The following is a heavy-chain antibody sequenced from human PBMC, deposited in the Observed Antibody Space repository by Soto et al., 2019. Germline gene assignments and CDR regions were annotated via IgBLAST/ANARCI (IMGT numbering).Heavy chain of an antibody. Sequence: EVQLLESGGGLVQPGGSLRLSCAASGFTFSSYAMSWVRQAPGKGLEWVSAISGSGGSTYYADSVKGRFTISRDNSKNTLYLQMNSLRAKDTAVYYCAKDQVKSIFGVARDAFDIWGQGTMVTVSS. CDR2: ISGSGGST. CDR1: GFTFSSYA. D-gene: IGHD3-3*01. CDR3: AKDQVKSIFGVARDAFDI. J-gene: IGHJ3*02. V-gene: IGHV3-23*01.